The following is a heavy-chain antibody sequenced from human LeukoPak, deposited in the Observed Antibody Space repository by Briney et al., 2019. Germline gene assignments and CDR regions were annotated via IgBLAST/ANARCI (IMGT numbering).Heavy chain of an antibody. D-gene: IGHD3-16*01. CDR1: GFTFSSYG. V-gene: IGHV3-30*18. J-gene: IGHJ5*02. Sequence: GGSLRLSCAASGFTFSSYGMHWVRQAPGKGLEWVAVISYDGSNKYYADSVKGRFTISRDNSKNTLYLQMNSLRAEDTAAYYCAKDLTGGGEFDPWGQGTLVTVSS. CDR3: AKDLTGGGEFDP. CDR2: ISYDGSNK.